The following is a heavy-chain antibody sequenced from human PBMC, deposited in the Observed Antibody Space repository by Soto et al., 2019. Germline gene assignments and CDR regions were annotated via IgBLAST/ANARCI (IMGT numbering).Heavy chain of an antibody. CDR2: ISSNGGST. CDR1: GFTFSSYA. D-gene: IGHD4-17*01. CDR3: AHRPYGDYPIDY. V-gene: IGHV3-64*01. J-gene: IGHJ4*02. Sequence: GGSLRLSCAASGFTFSSYAMHWVRQAPGKGLEYVSAISSNGGSTYYANSVKGRFTISRDNSKNTLYLQMGSLRAEDMAVYYCAHRPYGDYPIDYWGQGTLVTVS.